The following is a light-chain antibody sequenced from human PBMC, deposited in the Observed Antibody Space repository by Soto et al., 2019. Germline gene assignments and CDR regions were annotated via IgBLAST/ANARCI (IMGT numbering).Light chain of an antibody. J-gene: IGKJ5*01. CDR3: QQRSNWQIT. Sequence: ETVLTQSPATLSLSPGESATLSCRASQSVSTYLAWYQQKPGQAPRLLIYDASNRVTGIPARFRGSGSGTDFTLTISSLGPDDFAVYYCQQRSNWQITFGQGTRLEIK. CDR2: DAS. V-gene: IGKV3-11*01. CDR1: QSVSTY.